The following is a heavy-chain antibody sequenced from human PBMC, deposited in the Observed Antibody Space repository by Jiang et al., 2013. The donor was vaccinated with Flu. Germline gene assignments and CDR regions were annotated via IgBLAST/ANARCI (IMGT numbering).Heavy chain of an antibody. CDR2: GDSDT. D-gene: IGHD4-17*01. CDR3: ARGEANHYGDYPEWFDP. Sequence: GDSDTRYSPSFQGQVTISADKSISTAYLQWSSLKASDTAMYYCARGEANHYGDYPEWFDPWGQGTLVTVSS. V-gene: IGHV5-51*01. J-gene: IGHJ5*02.